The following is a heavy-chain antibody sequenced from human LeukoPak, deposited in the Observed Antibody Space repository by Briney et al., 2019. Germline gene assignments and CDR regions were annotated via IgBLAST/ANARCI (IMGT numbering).Heavy chain of an antibody. CDR1: GYSFTRYF. Sequence: ASVKVSCKASGYSFTRYFIHWVRQAPGQGLEWMGIIIPSDGSTSYAQKFQGRVTMTRDTSTSTVYMERSSLRSEDTAVYYCARGKEVTMVRGVIMTYFDYWGQGTLVSVSS. CDR3: ARGKEVTMVRGVIMTYFDY. CDR2: IIPSDGST. D-gene: IGHD3-10*01. V-gene: IGHV1-46*01. J-gene: IGHJ4*02.